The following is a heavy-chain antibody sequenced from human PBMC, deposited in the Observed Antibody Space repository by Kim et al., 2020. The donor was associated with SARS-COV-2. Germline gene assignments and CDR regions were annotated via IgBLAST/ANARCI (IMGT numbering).Heavy chain of an antibody. CDR2: INTNTGNP. Sequence: ASVKVACKASGYTFTTYAMNWVRQAPGQGLEWMGWINTNTGNPTYAQGFTGRFVFSLDTSVSTAYLQISSLKAEDTAVYYCARSTLGGCELMGYWGQGTLVTVSS. J-gene: IGHJ4*02. V-gene: IGHV7-4-1*02. CDR3: ARSTLGGCELMGY. CDR1: GYTFTTYA. D-gene: IGHD5-12*01.